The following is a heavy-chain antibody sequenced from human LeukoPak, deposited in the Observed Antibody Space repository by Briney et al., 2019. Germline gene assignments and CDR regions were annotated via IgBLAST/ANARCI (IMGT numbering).Heavy chain of an antibody. J-gene: IGHJ5*02. CDR2: IYSGGST. CDR3: ATALVGATNIVKWFDP. Sequence: GGSLRLSCAASAFSLNAYNMNWVRQAPGKGLEWVSVIYSGGSTYYADSVKGRFTISRDNSKDTLYLQMNSLRAEDTAVYYCATALVGATNIVKWFDPWGQGTLVTVSS. D-gene: IGHD1-26*01. V-gene: IGHV3-53*01. CDR1: AFSLNAYN.